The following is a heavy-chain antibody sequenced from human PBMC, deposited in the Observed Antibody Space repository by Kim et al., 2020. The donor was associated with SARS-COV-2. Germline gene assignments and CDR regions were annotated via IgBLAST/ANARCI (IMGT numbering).Heavy chain of an antibody. CDR2: IIGSGGST. Sequence: GGSLRLSCAASGFTFSSYAMSWVRQAPGKGLEWVSAIIGSGGSTYYADSVKGRFTISRDNSKNTLYLQMNSLRAEDTAVYYCANTLVAGSIKLDYWGQGTLVTVSS. V-gene: IGHV3-23*01. CDR1: GFTFSSYA. CDR3: ANTLVAGSIKLDY. J-gene: IGHJ4*02. D-gene: IGHD6-19*01.